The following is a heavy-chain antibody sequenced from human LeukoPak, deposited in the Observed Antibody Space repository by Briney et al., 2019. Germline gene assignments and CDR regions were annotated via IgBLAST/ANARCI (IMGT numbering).Heavy chain of an antibody. CDR2: IRYDGSDK. CDR3: AREPQGMATIMGRLDY. CDR1: GFIFSSYG. Sequence: PGGSLRLSCAASGFIFSSYGMHWVRQALGKGLEWVAFIRYDGSDKFYADSVKGRFTISRDNSKNKVYLQMNSLRAEDTAVYYCAREPQGMATIMGRLDYWGQGTLVTVSS. V-gene: IGHV3-30*02. D-gene: IGHD5-24*01. J-gene: IGHJ4*02.